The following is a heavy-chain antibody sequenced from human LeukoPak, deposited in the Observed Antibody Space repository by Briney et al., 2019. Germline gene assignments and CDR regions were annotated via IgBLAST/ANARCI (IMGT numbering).Heavy chain of an antibody. Sequence: GGSLKISCQGSGYSFTSYWIGWVRQMPGKGLEWMGIIYPGDSDTRYSPSFQGQVTISADKSISTAYLQWSSLKASDTAMYYCARLAISSSSWYYNYWGQGTLVTVSS. CDR1: GYSFTSYW. CDR3: ARLAISSSSWYYNY. J-gene: IGHJ4*02. D-gene: IGHD6-13*01. CDR2: IYPGDSDT. V-gene: IGHV5-51*01.